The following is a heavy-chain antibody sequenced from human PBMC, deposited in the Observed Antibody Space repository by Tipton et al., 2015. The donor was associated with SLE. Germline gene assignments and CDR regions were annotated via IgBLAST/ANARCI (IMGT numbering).Heavy chain of an antibody. Sequence: QLVQSGAELKKPGASVKVSCETSGYTFTSFGFSWVRQAPGQGLEWMGWVSGYNGRTNYAQKFQGRVTMTTDTSTNTVFMELRSLRSEDTAVYYCSSVLGWFTELSDTELSDYYYGMEVWGQGTTVTVSS. CDR1: GYTFTSFG. CDR2: VSGYNGRT. J-gene: IGHJ6*02. D-gene: IGHD3-10*01. V-gene: IGHV1-18*01. CDR3: SSVLGWFTELSDTELSDYYYGMEV.